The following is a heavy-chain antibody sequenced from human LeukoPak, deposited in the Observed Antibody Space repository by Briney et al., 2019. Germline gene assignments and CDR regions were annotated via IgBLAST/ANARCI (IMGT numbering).Heavy chain of an antibody. V-gene: IGHV3-48*03. CDR2: ISSSGSTI. CDR3: AKGAPSYYYDSSGYYSAWWFDP. CDR1: GFTFSSYE. Sequence: GGSLRLSCAASGFTFSSYEMNWVRQAPGKGLEWVSYISSSGSTIYYADSVKGRFTISRDNAKNSLYLQMNSLRAEDTAVYYCAKGAPSYYYDSSGYYSAWWFDPWGQGTLVTVSS. J-gene: IGHJ5*02. D-gene: IGHD3-22*01.